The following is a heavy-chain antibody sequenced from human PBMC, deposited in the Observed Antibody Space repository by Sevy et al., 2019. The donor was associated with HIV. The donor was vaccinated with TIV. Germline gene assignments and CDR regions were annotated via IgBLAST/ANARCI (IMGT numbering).Heavy chain of an antibody. J-gene: IGHJ5*02. CDR3: ARSPPVVVVPGAPSWFDP. CDR2: INESGIT. V-gene: IGHV4-34*01. Sequence: SETLSLTCAVHDGSFSGYYWNWIRQLPGKGLEWIGEINESGITYYNPSIKGRVTISVDTSKKQFSLKLNSVTAVDSAVYFCARSPPVVVVPGAPSWFDPWGQGTLVTVSS. CDR1: DGSFSGYY. D-gene: IGHD2-2*01.